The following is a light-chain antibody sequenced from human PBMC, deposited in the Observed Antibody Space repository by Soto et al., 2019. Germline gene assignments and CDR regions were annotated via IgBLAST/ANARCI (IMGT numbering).Light chain of an antibody. V-gene: IGLV2-8*01. Sequence: QSALTQPPSASGSPGQSVTIPFSGTSSDVGGYNSVSWYQQHPGKAPKLMIYEVNKRPSGVPDRFSASKSDNTASLTVSGLQAEDEADYYCSSYAGSNNLIFGGGTKLTVL. CDR3: SSYAGSNNLI. J-gene: IGLJ2*01. CDR2: EVN. CDR1: SSDVGGYNS.